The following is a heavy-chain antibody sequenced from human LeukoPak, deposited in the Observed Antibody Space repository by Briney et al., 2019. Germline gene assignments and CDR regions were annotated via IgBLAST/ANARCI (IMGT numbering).Heavy chain of an antibody. CDR3: TTDALITFGGVIVTLDY. CDR2: IKSKTDGGTT. J-gene: IGHJ4*02. V-gene: IGHV3-15*01. D-gene: IGHD3-16*02. CDR1: GFTFSNAW. Sequence: PGGSLRLSCAASGFTFSNAWMSWVRQAPGKGLEWVGRIKSKTDGGTTDYAAPVKGRFTISRDDSKNTLYLQMNSLKTEDTAVYYCTTDALITFGGVIVTLDYWGQGALVTVSS.